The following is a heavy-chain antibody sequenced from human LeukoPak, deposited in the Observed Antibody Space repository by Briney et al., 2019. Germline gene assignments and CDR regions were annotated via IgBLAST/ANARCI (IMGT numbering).Heavy chain of an antibody. CDR3: ASASESTVTTGYDY. CDR1: GFTFSSYW. D-gene: IGHD4-17*01. Sequence: GGSLRLSCAASGFTFSSYWMSWGRQAPGKGLEWVANIKQDGSEKYCVDSVKGRFTISRDNAKNSLYLQMNSLRAEDTAVYYCASASESTVTTGYDYWGQGTLVTVSS. J-gene: IGHJ4*02. V-gene: IGHV3-7*01. CDR2: IKQDGSEK.